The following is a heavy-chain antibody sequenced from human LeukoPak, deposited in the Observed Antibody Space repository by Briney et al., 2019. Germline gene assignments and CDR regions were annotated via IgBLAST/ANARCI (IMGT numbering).Heavy chain of an antibody. CDR3: AREGADYGGNSGGWFDP. CDR2: IYYSGST. D-gene: IGHD4-23*01. J-gene: IGHJ5*02. V-gene: IGHV4-39*07. CDR1: GGSISSSSYY. Sequence: SETLSLTCTVSGGSISSSSYYWGWIRQPPGKGLEWIGSIYYSGSTYYNPSLKSRVTISVDTSKNQFSLKLSSVTAADTAVYYCAREGADYGGNSGGWFDPWGQGTLVTVSS.